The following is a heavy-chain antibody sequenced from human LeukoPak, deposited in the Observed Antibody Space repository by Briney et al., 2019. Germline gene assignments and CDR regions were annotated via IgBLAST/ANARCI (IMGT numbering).Heavy chain of an antibody. CDR1: GGSISSYY. J-gene: IGHJ5*02. V-gene: IGHV4-4*09. Sequence: SETLSLTCTVSGGSISSYYWSWIRQPPGKGLELIGYIYTSGCTNYNPSLKSRVTISVDTSKNHFSLKLSSVTAADTDVYYCARRVVFRQNRGYCSGGSCQNWFDPWGQGTLVNVSS. D-gene: IGHD2-15*01. CDR3: ARRVVFRQNRGYCSGGSCQNWFDP. CDR2: IYTSGCT.